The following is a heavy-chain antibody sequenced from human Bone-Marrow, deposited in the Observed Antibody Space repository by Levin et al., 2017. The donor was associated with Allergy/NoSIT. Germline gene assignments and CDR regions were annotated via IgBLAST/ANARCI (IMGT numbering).Heavy chain of an antibody. CDR2: TYYRSKWSN. V-gene: IGHV6-1*01. J-gene: IGHJ4*02. CDR1: GDSISDNSAT. Sequence: SQTLSLTCAISGDSISDNSATWNWFRQSPSRGLEWLGRTYYRSKWSNNYAISVKSRITIDPDTSKNQFSLQLISVTPEDTAVFYCARSPVHSGYEYPSGDYVDYWGQGALVTVS. D-gene: IGHD5-12*01. CDR3: ARSPVHSGYEYPSGDYVDY.